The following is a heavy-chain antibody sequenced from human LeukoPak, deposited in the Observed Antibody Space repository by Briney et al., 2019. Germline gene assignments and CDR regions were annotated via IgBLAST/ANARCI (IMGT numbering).Heavy chain of an antibody. D-gene: IGHD2-15*01. V-gene: IGHV4-39*07. CDR2: IYYSGST. CDR1: GGSISSSSYY. CDR3: ARDVAVVGDYYYYYMDV. Sequence: SETLSLTCTVSGGSISSSSYYWGWIRQPPGKGLEWIGSIYYSGSTYYNPSLKSRVTISVDTSKNQFSLKLSSVTAADTAVYYCARDVAVVGDYYYYYMDVWGKGTTVTVSS. J-gene: IGHJ6*03.